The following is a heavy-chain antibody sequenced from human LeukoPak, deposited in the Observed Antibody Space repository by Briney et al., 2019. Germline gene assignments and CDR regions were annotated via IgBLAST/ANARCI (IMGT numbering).Heavy chain of an antibody. V-gene: IGHV4-59*01. Sequence: SETLSLTCTVSGGSISSSYWSWIRQPPGRGLEWIGYISHSGSTNYKPSLKSRVSISVDTSKNQFSLKLTSVTASDTAIYYCARGYYDARGDSNPFDIWGQGTMVTVSS. CDR3: ARGYYDARGDSNPFDI. J-gene: IGHJ3*02. CDR1: GGSISSSY. D-gene: IGHD3-22*01. CDR2: ISHSGST.